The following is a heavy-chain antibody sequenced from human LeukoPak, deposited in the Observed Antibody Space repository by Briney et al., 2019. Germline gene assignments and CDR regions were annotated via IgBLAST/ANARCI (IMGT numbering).Heavy chain of an antibody. J-gene: IGHJ6*03. CDR2: ISYDGSNK. V-gene: IGHV3-30*01. Sequence: PGGSLRLSCAASGFTFSSYAMHWVRQAPGKGLEWVAVISYDGSNKYYADSVKGRFTISRDSSKNTLYLQMNSLRAEDTAVYYCARNSGSYSVYYYYYMDVWGKGTTVTVSS. D-gene: IGHD1-26*01. CDR1: GFTFSSYA. CDR3: ARNSGSYSVYYYYYMDV.